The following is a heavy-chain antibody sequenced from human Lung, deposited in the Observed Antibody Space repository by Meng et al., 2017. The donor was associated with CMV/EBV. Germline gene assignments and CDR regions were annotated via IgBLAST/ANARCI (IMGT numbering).Heavy chain of an antibody. CDR1: GCTFSSYW. J-gene: IGHJ6*02. V-gene: IGHV3-74*01. D-gene: IGHD3-3*01. Sequence: GGTLRLSCAASGCTFSSYWLHWVRQAPGKGLVWVSRINSDGSSTSYADSVKGRFTISRDNAKNTLYLQMNSLRAEDTAVYYCARDKVRYYDFWSGYGGREVWGQGTXVTVAS. CDR2: INSDGSST. CDR3: ARDKVRYYDFWSGYGGREV.